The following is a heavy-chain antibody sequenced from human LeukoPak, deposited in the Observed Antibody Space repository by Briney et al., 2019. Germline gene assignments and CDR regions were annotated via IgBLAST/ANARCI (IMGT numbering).Heavy chain of an antibody. CDR1: GDSVSSKNGA. CDR2: TYYRSKWYN. D-gene: IGHD6-19*01. V-gene: IGHV6-1*01. J-gene: IGHJ4*02. CDR3: ARDFGTTGWHTFDY. Sequence: QTLSLTCVVTGDSVSSKNGAWNWIRQSPSRGLEWLGRTYYRSKWYNDYAESMEGRMTISQDTSKNQYSLHLNSVTPDDMAVYYCARDFGTTGWHTFDYWGQGTLVTVSS.